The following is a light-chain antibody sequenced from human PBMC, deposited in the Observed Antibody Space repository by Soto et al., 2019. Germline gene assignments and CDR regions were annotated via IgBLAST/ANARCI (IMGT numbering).Light chain of an antibody. CDR1: QSISTW. CDR3: QQLNSYPLT. J-gene: IGKJ4*01. CDR2: KAS. V-gene: IGKV1-5*03. Sequence: DIQLTQSPFTLSASVGDRVPLTCRASQSISTWSAWYQQKPGKAPNLLIYKASRLETGVPSRFSGSGSGTEFTLTISSLQPEDFATYSCQQLNSYPLTFGGGTKVDI.